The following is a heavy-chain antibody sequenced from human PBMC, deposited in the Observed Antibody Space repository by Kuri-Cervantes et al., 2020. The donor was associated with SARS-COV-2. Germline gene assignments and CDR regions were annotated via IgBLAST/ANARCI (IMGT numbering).Heavy chain of an antibody. V-gene: IGHV4-61*02. Sequence: SETLSLTCTVSGGSISSGSYYWSWIRQPAGKGLEWIGRIYTSGSTNYSPSLKSRVTISVDTSKNQFSLKLSSVTAADTAVYYCASSGWTNKYYFDYWGQGTVVTVSS. J-gene: IGHJ4*02. CDR3: ASSGWTNKYYFDY. D-gene: IGHD6-19*01. CDR2: IYTSGST. CDR1: GGSISSGSYY.